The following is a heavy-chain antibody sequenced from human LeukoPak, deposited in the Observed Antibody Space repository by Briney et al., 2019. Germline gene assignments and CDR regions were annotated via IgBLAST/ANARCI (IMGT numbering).Heavy chain of an antibody. D-gene: IGHD2-21*02. CDR2: ISFDGSNK. CDR3: AKRAVVTRVILVGFHKEAYYFDS. J-gene: IGHJ4*02. V-gene: IGHV3-30*04. Sequence: PGRSLRLSCAASGFTFSSDAMHWVRQDPDKGLEWVALISFDGSNKYYADAVKGRFTISRDNSKNTLYLQMNSLRAENTAVYFCAKRAVVTRVILVGFHKEAYYFDSWGQGVVATVSS. CDR1: GFTFSSDA.